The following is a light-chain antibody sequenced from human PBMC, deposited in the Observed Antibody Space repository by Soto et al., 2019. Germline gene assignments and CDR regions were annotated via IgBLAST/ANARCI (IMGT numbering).Light chain of an antibody. CDR2: DNN. CDR1: SSNIGNNY. J-gene: IGLJ2*01. Sequence: QSVLTQPPSVSAAPGQKVTISCSGSSSNIGNNYVSWYQQLPGTAPKLLIYDNNKRPSGIPDRFSGSKSGTSATLGITGLQTGDEADYYCGTWDSSLSXGVFGGGTKVTVL. CDR3: GTWDSSLSXGV. V-gene: IGLV1-51*01.